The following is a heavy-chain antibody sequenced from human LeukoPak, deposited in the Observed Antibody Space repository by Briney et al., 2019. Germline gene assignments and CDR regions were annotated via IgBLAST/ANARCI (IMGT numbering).Heavy chain of an antibody. Sequence: GGSLRLSCIPSGFTFRNYAMNWVRQAPGKGLEWVSTISGGGGTTYYADSVKGRFTISRDNSKNTLYLQMNSLRAEDTAVYYCAKGRRDGYNFDSDHWGQGTLVTVSS. J-gene: IGHJ4*02. CDR3: AKGRRDGYNFDSDH. CDR1: GFTFRNYA. CDR2: ISGGGGTT. D-gene: IGHD5-24*01. V-gene: IGHV3-23*01.